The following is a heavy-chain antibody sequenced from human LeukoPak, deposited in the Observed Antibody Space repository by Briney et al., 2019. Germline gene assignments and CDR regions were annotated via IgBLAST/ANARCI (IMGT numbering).Heavy chain of an antibody. CDR2: IGTAGDP. J-gene: IGHJ4*02. D-gene: IGHD3-22*01. Sequence: GGSLRLSCAASGFTFSSYDMHWVRQATGKGLEWVSAIGTAGDPYHPGSVKGRFTISRGNAKNSLYLQMNSLRAGDTAVYYCARGHYYDSSGYYYFDYWGQGTLVTVSS. CDR1: GFTFSSYD. V-gene: IGHV3-13*05. CDR3: ARGHYYDSSGYYYFDY.